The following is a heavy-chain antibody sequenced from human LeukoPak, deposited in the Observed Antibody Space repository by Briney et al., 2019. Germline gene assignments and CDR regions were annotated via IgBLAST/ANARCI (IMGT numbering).Heavy chain of an antibody. CDR1: GFTFSTFA. CDR2: IFPSGGEI. V-gene: IGHV3-23*01. D-gene: IGHD2-8*02. CDR3: ATYRQVLLPFES. Sequence: GRSLRLSCAASGFTFSTFAMIWVRQPPGKGLEWVSSIFPSGGEIHYADSVRGRFTISRDNSKSTLSLQMNSLRAEDTAIYYCATYRQVLLPFESWGQGTLVTVSS. J-gene: IGHJ4*02.